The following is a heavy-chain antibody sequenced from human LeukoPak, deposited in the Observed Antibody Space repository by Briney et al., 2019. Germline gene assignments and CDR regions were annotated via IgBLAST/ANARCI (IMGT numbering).Heavy chain of an antibody. CDR3: ARDRHDFWSGYLGMDV. Sequence: GGSLRLSCAASGFTFSSYATNWVRQAPGKGLEWVSGIGGGGGSTYYADSVKGRFTISRDNSKNTLYLQMNSLRAEDTAVYYCARDRHDFWSGYLGMDVWGQGTTVTVSS. J-gene: IGHJ6*02. V-gene: IGHV3-23*01. D-gene: IGHD3-3*01. CDR1: GFTFSSYA. CDR2: IGGGGGST.